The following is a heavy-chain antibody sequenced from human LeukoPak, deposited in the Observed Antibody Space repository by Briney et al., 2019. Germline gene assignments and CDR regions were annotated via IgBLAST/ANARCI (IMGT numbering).Heavy chain of an antibody. J-gene: IGHJ4*02. CDR3: ARDPGIVGATAYFGY. CDR1: GGSISSYY. Sequence: SETLSLTCTVSGGSISSYYWSWIRQPPGKGLEWIGYIYYSGSTNYNPSLKSRVTISVDTSKNQFSLKLSSVTAADTAVYYCARDPGIVGATAYFGYWGQGTLVTVSS. D-gene: IGHD1-26*01. V-gene: IGHV4-59*01. CDR2: IYYSGST.